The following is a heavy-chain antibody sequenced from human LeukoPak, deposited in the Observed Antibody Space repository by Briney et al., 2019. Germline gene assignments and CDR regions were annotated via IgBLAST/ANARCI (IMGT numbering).Heavy chain of an antibody. CDR3: AGHRTQWLRSGADY. CDR1: GGSFSGYY. J-gene: IGHJ4*02. D-gene: IGHD6-19*01. V-gene: IGHV4-34*01. CDR2: IYYSGST. Sequence: SETLSLTCAVYGGSFSGYYWSWIRQPPGKGLEWIGSIYYSGSTYYNPSLKSRVTISVDTSKNQFSLKLSSVTAADTAVYYCAGHRTQWLRSGADYWGQGTLVTVSS.